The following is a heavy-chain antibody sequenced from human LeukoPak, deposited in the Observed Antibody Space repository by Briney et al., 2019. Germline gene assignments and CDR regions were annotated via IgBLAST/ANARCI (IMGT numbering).Heavy chain of an antibody. CDR1: GGSFSSSNW. V-gene: IGHV4-4*02. Sequence: SGTLSLTCAVSGGSFSSSNWWSWVRQPPGKGLEWIGEIYHSGSTNYNPSLKSRVTISVDKSKNQFPLKLSSVTAADTAVYYCARAPIVVELNAFDIWGQGTMVTVSS. CDR2: IYHSGST. D-gene: IGHD2-21*01. J-gene: IGHJ3*02. CDR3: ARAPIVVELNAFDI.